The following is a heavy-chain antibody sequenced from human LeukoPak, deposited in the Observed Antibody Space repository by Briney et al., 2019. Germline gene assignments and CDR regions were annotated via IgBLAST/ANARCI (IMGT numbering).Heavy chain of an antibody. CDR2: IYYSGST. CDR1: GGSISSYY. D-gene: IGHD6-19*01. V-gene: IGHV4-59*08. Sequence: SETLSLTCTVSGGSISSYYGSWIRQPPGKGLEWIGYIYYSGSTNYNPSLKSRVTISVDTSKNQFSLKLSSVTAADTAVYYCARYSSGLLDYWGQGTLVTVSS. CDR3: ARYSSGLLDY. J-gene: IGHJ4*02.